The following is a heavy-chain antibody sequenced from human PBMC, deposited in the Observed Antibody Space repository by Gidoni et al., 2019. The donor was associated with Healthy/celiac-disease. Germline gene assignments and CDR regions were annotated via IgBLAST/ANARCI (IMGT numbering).Heavy chain of an antibody. J-gene: IGHJ6*02. CDR1: GFTFSSYS. V-gene: IGHV3-21*01. CDR2: ISSSSSYI. D-gene: IGHD2-15*01. CDR3: ARGYCSGGSCYYYYYGMDV. Sequence: EVQLVESGGGLVKPGGSLRLSCAASGFTFSSYSMNWVRQAPGKGLEWVSSISSSSSYIYYADSVKGRFTISRDNAKNSLYLQMNSLRAEDTAVYYCARGYCSGGSCYYYYYGMDVWGQGTTVTVSS.